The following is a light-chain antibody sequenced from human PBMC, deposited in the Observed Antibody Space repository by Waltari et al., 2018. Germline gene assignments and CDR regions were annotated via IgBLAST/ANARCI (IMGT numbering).Light chain of an antibody. V-gene: IGKV1-39*01. CDR1: QSISTY. CDR3: KQSYNMPLT. J-gene: IGKJ4*01. Sequence: DIQMTQSPSSLSASVGDRLTITCRASQSISTYLNWYQQKSGKAPKLLIYDASSLQSGVPSRFSGSGYGTDFTLTISSLHSEDFATYYCKQSYNMPLTFGGGTKVEI. CDR2: DAS.